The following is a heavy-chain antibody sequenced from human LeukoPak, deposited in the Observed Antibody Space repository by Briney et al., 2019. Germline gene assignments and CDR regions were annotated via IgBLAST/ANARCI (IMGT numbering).Heavy chain of an antibody. J-gene: IGHJ4*02. V-gene: IGHV3-30-3*01. CDR2: ISYDGSNK. CDR3: ARGLEYYFDY. D-gene: IGHD3-3*01. CDR1: GLTFGSFP. Sequence: GRSREPSCAAPGLTFGSFPMHWFRRPPAKGLEWVAVISYDGSNKYYADSVKGRFTISRDNSKNTLYLQMNSLRGDDTAVCYCARGLEYYFDYWGQGTLVTVSS.